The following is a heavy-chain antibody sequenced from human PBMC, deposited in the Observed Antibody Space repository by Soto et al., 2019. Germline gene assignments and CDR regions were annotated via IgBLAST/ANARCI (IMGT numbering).Heavy chain of an antibody. V-gene: IGHV5-51*01. J-gene: IGHJ6*04. CDR2: IYPGDSDT. CDR1: GYSFTSYF. CDR3: ARTESGYSYGFADV. Sequence: GEALKISYNGAGYSFTSYFIGWGRQMPGKGLEWMGIIYPGDSDTRYSPSFQGQVTISADKSISTAYLQWSSLKASDTAMYYCARTESGYSYGFADVWGKGTTVTVSS. D-gene: IGHD5-18*01.